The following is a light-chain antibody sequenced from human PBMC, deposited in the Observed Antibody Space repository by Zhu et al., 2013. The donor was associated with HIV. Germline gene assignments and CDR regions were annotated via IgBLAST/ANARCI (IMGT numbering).Light chain of an antibody. CDR3: MQGLQTLYT. Sequence: EIVMTQSPLSLPVTPGEPASISCRSSQSLQHFNGYNYLDWYVYKPGQSPQLLIYMASTRAFGVPDRFSGSGSGTDFTLKISRVEAEDVGIYYCMQGLQTLYTFGQGTKLEIK. V-gene: IGKV2-28*01. CDR1: QSLQHFNGYNY. CDR2: MAS. J-gene: IGKJ2*01.